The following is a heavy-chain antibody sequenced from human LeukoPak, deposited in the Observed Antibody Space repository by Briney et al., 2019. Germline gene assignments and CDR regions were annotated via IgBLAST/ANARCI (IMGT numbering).Heavy chain of an antibody. CDR1: GYSINSGYW. D-gene: IGHD4-17*01. CDR3: VRHFTVTTDYFDY. Sequence: PSETLSLTCAVSGYSINSGYWWDWIRQPPGKGLEWMGSIFHSGSTNYNPSLKSRVTISVDTSKNHFSLKLSSVTAADTAVYYCVRHFTVTTDYFDYWGQGALVTVSS. V-gene: IGHV4-38-2*01. J-gene: IGHJ4*02. CDR2: IFHSGST.